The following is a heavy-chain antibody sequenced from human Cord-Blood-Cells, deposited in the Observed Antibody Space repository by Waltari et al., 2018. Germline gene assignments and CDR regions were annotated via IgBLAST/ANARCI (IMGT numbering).Heavy chain of an antibody. D-gene: IGHD3-22*01. V-gene: IGHV3-23*01. CDR2: ISGSGGST. CDR3: AKVSHPDNYYDSSGYYQY. J-gene: IGHJ4*02. Sequence: VRQAPGKGLEWVSAISGSGGSTYYADSVKGRFTISRDNSKNTLYLQMNSLRAEDTAVYYCAKVSHPDNYYDSSGYYQYWGQGTLVTVSS.